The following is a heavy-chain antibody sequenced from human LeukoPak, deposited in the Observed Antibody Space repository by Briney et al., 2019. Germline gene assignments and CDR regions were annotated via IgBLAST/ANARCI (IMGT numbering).Heavy chain of an antibody. Sequence: GRSLRLSCEASRFTFSSYGMHWVRQAPGKGLEWVAVIWYDGSNKYYADSVKGRFTISRDNSKNTLYLQMNSLRAEDTAVYYCARDFKGNWYSSSWYGGDYWGQGTLVTVSS. CDR2: IWYDGSNK. D-gene: IGHD6-13*01. CDR1: RFTFSSYG. J-gene: IGHJ4*02. CDR3: ARDFKGNWYSSSWYGGDY. V-gene: IGHV3-33*01.